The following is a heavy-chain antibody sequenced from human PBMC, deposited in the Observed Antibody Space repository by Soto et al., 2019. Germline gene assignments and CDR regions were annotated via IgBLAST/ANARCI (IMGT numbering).Heavy chain of an antibody. J-gene: IGHJ4*02. CDR3: AKANSGSYYVFFDY. V-gene: IGHV3-30*18. CDR1: GFTFSDYA. D-gene: IGHD1-26*01. CDR2: ISYDGSNK. Sequence: SLRLSFAASGFTFSDYAMHWVPQAPGKGLEWVAVISYDGSNKYYADSVKGRFTISRDNSKNTLYLQMNSLRDEDTAVYYCAKANSGSYYVFFDYWGQGTLVTVLL.